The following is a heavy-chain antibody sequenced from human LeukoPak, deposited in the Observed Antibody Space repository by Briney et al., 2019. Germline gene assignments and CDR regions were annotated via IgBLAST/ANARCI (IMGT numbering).Heavy chain of an antibody. V-gene: IGHV3-66*01. CDR2: INSGGTT. CDR3: ATIVSDSSGWYHFDH. J-gene: IGHJ4*02. D-gene: IGHD6-19*01. Sequence: PGGSLRLSCAAPGFTVSSKYMAWVRQAPGKGLEWVSFINSGGTTNYADSVKGRFTISRDYSKNTLNLQMSSLRVEDTAVYYCATIVSDSSGWYHFDHWGQGALVTVSS. CDR1: GFTVSSKY.